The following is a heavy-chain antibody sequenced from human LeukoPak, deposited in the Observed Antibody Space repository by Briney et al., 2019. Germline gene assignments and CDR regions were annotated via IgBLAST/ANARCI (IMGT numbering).Heavy chain of an antibody. J-gene: IGHJ4*02. CDR2: ISASNGNT. CDR3: ARAPNYDFWSGYYSELGFDY. Sequence: ASVKVSCKASVYTFTSYGISGVRQAPGQGLEWMGWISASNGNTNYAQKLQGRVTMTTDTSTSTAYMELRSLRSDDTAVYYCARAPNYDFWSGYYSELGFDYWGQGTLVTVSS. V-gene: IGHV1-18*01. CDR1: VYTFTSYG. D-gene: IGHD3-3*01.